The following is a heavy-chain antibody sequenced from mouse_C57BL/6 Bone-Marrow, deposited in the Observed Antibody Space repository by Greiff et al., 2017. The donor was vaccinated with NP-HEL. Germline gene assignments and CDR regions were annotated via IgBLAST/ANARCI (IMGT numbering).Heavy chain of an antibody. J-gene: IGHJ4*01. Sequence: QVQLQQSGPELVKPGASVKISCKASGYAFSSSWMNWVKQRPGKGLEWIGRIYPGDGDTNYNGKFKGKATLTADKSSSTAYMQLSSLTSEDSAVYFCASESTMITERVFLYAMDYWGQGTSGTVSS. CDR3: ASESTMITERVFLYAMDY. CDR1: GYAFSSSW. D-gene: IGHD2-4*01. CDR2: IYPGDGDT. V-gene: IGHV1-82*01.